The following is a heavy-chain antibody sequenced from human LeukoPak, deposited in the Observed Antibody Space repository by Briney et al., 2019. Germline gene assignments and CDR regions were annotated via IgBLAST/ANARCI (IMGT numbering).Heavy chain of an antibody. V-gene: IGHV4-59*01. Sequence: SETLSLTCTVSGGSISSYYWSWIRQPPGKGREWIGYIYYSVSTNYNPSLKSRVTISVDTSKKQFSLKRSSVTAADTAVYSCARCGDTAMREGCDWFDPWGQGTLVTVSS. CDR3: ARCGDTAMREGCDWFDP. J-gene: IGHJ5*02. D-gene: IGHD5-18*01. CDR2: IYYSVST. CDR1: GGSISSYY.